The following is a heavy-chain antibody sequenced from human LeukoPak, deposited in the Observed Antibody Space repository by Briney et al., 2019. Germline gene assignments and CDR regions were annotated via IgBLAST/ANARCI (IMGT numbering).Heavy chain of an antibody. Sequence: GGSLRLSCAASGFIFSTYAMTWVRQAPGKGLEWVSVISASGTNTDYAGSVKGRFTISRDNSKNTVSLQMNSLRAEDTAVYYCAKADGIAVAGSFFDYWGQGTLVTVSS. CDR1: GFIFSTYA. V-gene: IGHV3-23*01. D-gene: IGHD6-19*01. CDR3: AKADGIAVAGSFFDY. CDR2: ISASGTNT. J-gene: IGHJ4*02.